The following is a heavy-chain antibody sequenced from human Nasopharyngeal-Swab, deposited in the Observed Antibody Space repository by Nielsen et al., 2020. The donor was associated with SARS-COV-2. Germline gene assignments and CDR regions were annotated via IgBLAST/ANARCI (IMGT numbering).Heavy chain of an antibody. Sequence: GESLKISCTTSEFTFGDFAVTWVRQAPGRGLEWLGFISRTSHGGTPEYAPSVKGRFIISRDDSKNTAYLHMNSLKTDDTATYYCTPSPDYWGPGSLVTVSS. CDR3: TPSPDY. V-gene: IGHV3-49*04. CDR2: ISRTSHGGTP. J-gene: IGHJ4*02. CDR1: EFTFGDFA.